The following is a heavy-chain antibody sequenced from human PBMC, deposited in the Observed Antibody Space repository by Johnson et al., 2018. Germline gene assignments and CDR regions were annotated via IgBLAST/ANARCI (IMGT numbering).Heavy chain of an antibody. J-gene: IGHJ3*02. CDR2: ISYDGSNK. CDR1: GFTFSSYG. Sequence: VQLVESGGGVVQPGRSLRLSCAASGFTFSSYGMHWVRQAPGKGLEWVAVISYDGSNKYYADSVKGRFTISRDNSKNTLYLQINSLRAEDTAVYYCAKARRKSRDIVVVVAATGDAFDIWGQGTMVTVSS. CDR3: AKARRKSRDIVVVVAATGDAFDI. D-gene: IGHD2-15*01. V-gene: IGHV3-30*18.